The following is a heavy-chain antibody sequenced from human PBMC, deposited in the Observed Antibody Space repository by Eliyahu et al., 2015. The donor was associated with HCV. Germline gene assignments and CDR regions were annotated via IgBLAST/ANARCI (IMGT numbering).Heavy chain of an antibody. CDR1: GFTFSDYG. D-gene: IGHD3-22*01. V-gene: IGHV3-33*08. CDR3: AXDLSSGAYNWFDP. Sequence: QVQLVESGGGVVQPGRSLRLSCEASGFTFSDYGMHWXRQAPGKGLEWVAVIWFDGSNKYYTDSVKGRFTISRDNSKNTLWLQMNSLRAEDTAVYYCAXDLSSGAYNWFDPWGQGTLVTVSS. CDR2: IWFDGSNK. J-gene: IGHJ5*02.